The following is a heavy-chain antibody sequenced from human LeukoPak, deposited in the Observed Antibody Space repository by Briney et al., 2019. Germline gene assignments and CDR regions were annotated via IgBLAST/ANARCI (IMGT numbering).Heavy chain of an antibody. Sequence: SETLSLTCTASGGSISSYYWSWIRQPPGKGLEWVWYIYYSGGTNYNPSLKSRVTISVDTSTNQFSLKLSSVTAADTAVYYCAREGYYDSSGYPMYYFDYWGQGTLVTVSS. D-gene: IGHD3-22*01. CDR2: IYYSGGT. CDR1: GGSISSYY. J-gene: IGHJ4*02. V-gene: IGHV4-59*01. CDR3: AREGYYDSSGYPMYYFDY.